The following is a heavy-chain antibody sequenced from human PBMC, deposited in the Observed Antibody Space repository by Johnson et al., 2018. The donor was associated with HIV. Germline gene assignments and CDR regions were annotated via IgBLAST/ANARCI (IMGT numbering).Heavy chain of an antibody. CDR2: ISWYGGTT. V-gene: IGHV3-43D*03. J-gene: IGHJ3*02. D-gene: IGHD5-24*01. CDR3: TKDIGGDGKLDAFDI. Sequence: VQLVESGGGVVQPGGSLRLSCAASGFTFDNYAMHWVRQAPGKGLEWVSLISWYGGTTNYADSVKGRFTISRDNNKNSLYLQMNSLRVEDTALYYCTKDIGGDGKLDAFDIWGQGTMVTVSS. CDR1: GFTFDNYA.